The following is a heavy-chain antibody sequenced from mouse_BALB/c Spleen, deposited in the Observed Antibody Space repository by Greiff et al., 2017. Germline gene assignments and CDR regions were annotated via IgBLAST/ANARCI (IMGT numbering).Heavy chain of an antibody. CDR1: GDSITSGY. J-gene: IGHJ4*01. CDR3: ASPIITTVVAAPYYAMDY. D-gene: IGHD1-1*01. V-gene: IGHV3-8*02. Sequence: EVKLQESGPSLVKPSQTLSLTCSVTGDSITSGYWNWIRKFPGNKLEYMGYISYSGSTYYNPSLKSRISITRDTSKNQYYLQLNSVTTEDTATYYCASPIITTVVAAPYYAMDYWGQGTSVTVSS. CDR2: ISYSGST.